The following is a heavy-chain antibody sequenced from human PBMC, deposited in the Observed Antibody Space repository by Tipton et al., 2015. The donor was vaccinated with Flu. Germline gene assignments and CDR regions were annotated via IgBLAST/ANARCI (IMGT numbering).Heavy chain of an antibody. D-gene: IGHD1-1*01. V-gene: IGHV4-59*01. CDR3: SRGPDNAKTLT. Sequence: TLSLTCTVSDNSISGFYWSWLRQTPGKGLEYVAHLSPGVTNYYSPSFRGRVRISMDMSKREFSLTMDSVTTADTAIYFCSRGPDNAKTLTWGRGILVTVSS. CDR1: DNSISGFY. J-gene: IGHJ4*02. CDR2: LSPGVTN.